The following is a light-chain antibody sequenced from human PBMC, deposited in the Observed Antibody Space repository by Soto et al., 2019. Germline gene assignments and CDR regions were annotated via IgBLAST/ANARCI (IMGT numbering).Light chain of an antibody. V-gene: IGKV1-39*01. Sequence: DIQMTQSPSSLSASIGDRVTISCRASQDIGAYVNWYQHKQGKAPRVLMYAASNLKSGVPPRFSGSGVGRDFTLTIIDLQPEEFATYYCQHSYSTRTFGQGTKVERK. CDR3: QHSYSTRT. CDR2: AAS. J-gene: IGKJ1*01. CDR1: QDIGAY.